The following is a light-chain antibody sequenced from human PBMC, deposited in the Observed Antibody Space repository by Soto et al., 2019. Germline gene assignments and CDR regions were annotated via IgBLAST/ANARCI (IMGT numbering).Light chain of an antibody. CDR3: QHNHSWPLT. Sequence: EVVMTQSPASLSVFPGGRATLSCSASQTISNNLVWYQQSPGQPPRLLIYGASTRATGIPARFSGSGSGTEFSLTISSLRSEDFAVYHCQHNHSWPLTFGGGTKVEVK. V-gene: IGKV3-15*01. J-gene: IGKJ4*01. CDR2: GAS. CDR1: QTISNN.